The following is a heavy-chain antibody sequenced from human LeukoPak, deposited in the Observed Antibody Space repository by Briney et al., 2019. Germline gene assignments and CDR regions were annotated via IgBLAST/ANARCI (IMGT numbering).Heavy chain of an antibody. V-gene: IGHV3-74*01. D-gene: IGHD1-14*01. CDR3: ARGNPNRNALDL. CDR1: GFPFSSYW. J-gene: IGHJ3*01. CDR2: INIDGSNT. Sequence: SGGSLRLSCAASGFPFSSYWMHWVRQAPGKGLVWVSRINIDGSNTNYADSVKGRFTISRDNAKNTLYLQMDSLRAEDTAVYYCARGNPNRNALDLWGQGTMVTISS.